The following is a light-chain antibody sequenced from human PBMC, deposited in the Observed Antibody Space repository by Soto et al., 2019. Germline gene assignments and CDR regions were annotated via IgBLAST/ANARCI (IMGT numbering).Light chain of an antibody. Sequence: EIVMTQSPATLSLTPGESAALCCRASQSVSSIYLAWYQPRPGQAPRLLIYGACSRATRIRDRFSGSGSGTDFTLTISRLEPQEFAVYYCQEYGSPPSFGQGTEVDIK. CDR2: GAC. J-gene: IGKJ1*01. V-gene: IGKV3-20*01. CDR3: QEYGSPPS. CDR1: QSVSSIY.